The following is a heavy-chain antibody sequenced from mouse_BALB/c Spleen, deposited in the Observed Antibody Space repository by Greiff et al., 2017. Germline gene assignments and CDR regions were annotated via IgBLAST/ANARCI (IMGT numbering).Heavy chain of an antibody. J-gene: IGHJ4*01. CDR3: ARWGYGSSYGAMDY. CDR2: ISYSGST. D-gene: IGHD1-1*01. CDR1: GDSITSGY. Sequence: DVKLVESGPSLVKPSQTLSLTCSVTGDSITSGYWNWIRKFPGNKLEYMGYISYSGSTYYNPSLKSRISITRDTSKNQYYLQLNSVTTEDTATYYCARWGYGSSYGAMDYWGQGTSVTVSS. V-gene: IGHV3-8*02.